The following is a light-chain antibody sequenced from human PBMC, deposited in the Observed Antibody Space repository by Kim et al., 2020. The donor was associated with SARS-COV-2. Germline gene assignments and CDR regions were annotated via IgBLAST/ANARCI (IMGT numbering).Light chain of an antibody. CDR2: AVS. CDR1: SSDVGSYDY. V-gene: IGLV2-14*03. Sequence: QSITISFTGTSSDVGSYDYVSWYQQHPGKAPKLMIYAVSHRPSGVSNRFSGSKSANTASLTISALQAEDEADYYCSSYTRSSTNYVFGTGTKVTVL. J-gene: IGLJ1*01. CDR3: SSYTRSSTNYV.